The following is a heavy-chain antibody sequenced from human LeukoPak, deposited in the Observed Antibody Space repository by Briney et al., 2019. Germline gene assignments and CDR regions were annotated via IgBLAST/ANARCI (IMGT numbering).Heavy chain of an antibody. J-gene: IGHJ6*03. CDR2: MNPNSGNT. CDR3: ARRVSRGSSWYLGNYYMDV. D-gene: IGHD6-13*01. Sequence: ASVKVSCKASGYTFTSYDINWVRQATGHGLEWMGWMNPNSGNTGYAQKFQGRVTMTRNTSISTAYMELSSLRSGDTAVYYCARRVSRGSSWYLGNYYMDVWGKGTTVTVSS. V-gene: IGHV1-8*01. CDR1: GYTFTSYD.